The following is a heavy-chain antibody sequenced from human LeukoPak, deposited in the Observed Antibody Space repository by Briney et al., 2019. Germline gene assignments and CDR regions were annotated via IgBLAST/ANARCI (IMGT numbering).Heavy chain of an antibody. CDR3: ARLDYSEFYRRAFDV. D-gene: IGHD1-26*01. CDR2: IFYRGST. J-gene: IGHJ3*01. Sequence: PSETLSLTCTVSGGSISSSSFYWGWIRQPPGKGLEWIGGIFYRGSTYYNPSLKSRVIVSVDTSKNQFSLKLSSVTAADTAVYYCARLDYSEFYRRAFDVWGQGTMVTVSS. V-gene: IGHV4-39*01. CDR1: GGSISSSSFY.